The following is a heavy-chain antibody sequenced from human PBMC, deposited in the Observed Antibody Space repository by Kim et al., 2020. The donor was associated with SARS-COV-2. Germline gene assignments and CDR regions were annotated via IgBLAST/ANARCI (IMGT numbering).Heavy chain of an antibody. CDR2: TYYRSKWYN. J-gene: IGHJ3*02. CDR1: GDSVSSNSAA. Sequence: SQTLSLTCAISGDSVSSNSAAWNWIRQSPSRGLEWLGRTYYRSKWYNDYAVSVKSRITINPDTSKNQFSLQLNSVTPEDTAVYYCARDSTDPITGTTVRGAFDIWGQGTMVTVSS. V-gene: IGHV6-1*01. D-gene: IGHD1-7*01. CDR3: ARDSTDPITGTTVRGAFDI.